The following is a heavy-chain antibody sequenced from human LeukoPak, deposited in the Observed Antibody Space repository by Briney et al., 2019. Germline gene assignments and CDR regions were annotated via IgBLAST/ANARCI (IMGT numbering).Heavy chain of an antibody. CDR3: AGGKGIYCGGECSALDY. V-gene: IGHV3-64*02. CDR1: GFTFNSYA. J-gene: IGHJ4*02. Sequence: PGGSLRLSCAASGFTFNSYAMHWVRQAPGKGLEYVSAISSNGGSTYYADSVEGTFTISRDNSKNTLYLQMGSLRTEDMAVYYCAGGKGIYCGGECSALDYWGQGTLVTVSS. CDR2: ISSNGGST. D-gene: IGHD2-21*01.